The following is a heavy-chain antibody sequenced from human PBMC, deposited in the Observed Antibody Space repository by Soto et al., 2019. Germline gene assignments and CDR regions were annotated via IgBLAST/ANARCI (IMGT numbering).Heavy chain of an antibody. V-gene: IGHV4-34*01. CDR3: ARKVSGYYDFWGGLTLGYYFDY. J-gene: IGHJ4*02. Sequence: SETLSLTCFVYGGSFSGYYWSWIRQPPGKGLEWSGEINHSGSTNYNPSLKSRVTISVDTSKNQFSLKLSSVTAADTAVYYCARKVSGYYDFWGGLTLGYYFDYWGQGTLVPISS. CDR2: INHSGST. CDR1: GGSFSGYY. D-gene: IGHD3-3*01.